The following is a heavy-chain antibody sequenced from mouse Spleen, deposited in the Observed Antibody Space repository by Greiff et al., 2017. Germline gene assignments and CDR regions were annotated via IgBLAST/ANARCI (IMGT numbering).Heavy chain of an antibody. V-gene: IGHV1-59*01. J-gene: IGHJ3*01. D-gene: IGHD1-2*01. CDR3: ARLGVATAKGMAY. Sequence: VQLQQSGAELVRPGTSVKLSCKASGYTFTSYWMHWVKQRPGQGLEWIGGIDPGDGDTNYNQKFKGKATLTVDTSSSTAYMQLSSLTSEDSAVYYCARLGVATAKGMAYWGQGTPVTVSA. CDR1: GYTFTSYW. CDR2: IDPGDGDT.